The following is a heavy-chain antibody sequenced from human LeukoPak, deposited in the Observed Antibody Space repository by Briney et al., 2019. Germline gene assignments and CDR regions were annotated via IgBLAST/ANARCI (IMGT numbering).Heavy chain of an antibody. V-gene: IGHV1-69*13. D-gene: IGHD6-13*01. CDR2: IIPIFGRA. CDR3: ARARGQQLVIGAFDI. CDR1: GGTFSSYA. Sequence: ASVKVSCKASGGTFSSYAISWVRQAPGQGLEWMGGIIPIFGRANYAQRFQGRVTITADESTSTAYMELSSLRSEDTAVYYCARARGQQLVIGAFDIWGQGTMVTVSS. J-gene: IGHJ3*02.